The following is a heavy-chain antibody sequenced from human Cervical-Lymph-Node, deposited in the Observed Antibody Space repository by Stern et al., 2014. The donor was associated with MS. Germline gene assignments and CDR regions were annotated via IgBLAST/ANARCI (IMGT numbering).Heavy chain of an antibody. CDR3: ARGSYGSGSYLLFDP. Sequence: EVQLVESGAEVKKPGESLKISCKGSGYIFTSYWIGWVRQMPGKGLEWMGIIYPGDSDTRYSPSFQGQVTISADKSISTAYLQWSSLKASDTAMYYCARGSYGSGSYLLFDPWGQGTLVTVSS. CDR1: GYIFTSYW. CDR2: IYPGDSDT. D-gene: IGHD3-10*01. V-gene: IGHV5-51*01. J-gene: IGHJ5*02.